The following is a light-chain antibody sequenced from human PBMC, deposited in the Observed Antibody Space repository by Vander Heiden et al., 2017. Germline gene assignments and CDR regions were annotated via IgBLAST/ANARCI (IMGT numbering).Light chain of an antibody. CDR3: QQYENWPKT. Sequence: VLTQSPATLSVSPGERATLSCRASRSVTNNLAWYQQRHGQSPRRLIYGISTRATGTPPRFSGSGEGRDCTLTISSLQSEDVAVDYCQQYENWPKTFGQGTKVESK. J-gene: IGKJ2*01. CDR1: RSVTNN. CDR2: GIS. V-gene: IGKV3-15*01.